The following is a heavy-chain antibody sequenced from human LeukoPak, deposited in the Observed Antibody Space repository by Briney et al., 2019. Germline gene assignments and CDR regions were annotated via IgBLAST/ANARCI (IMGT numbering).Heavy chain of an antibody. CDR1: GYTFTGYY. Sequence: ASVKVSCKASGYTFTGYYMHWVRQAPGQGLEWMGWINPNSGGTNYAQKFQGRVTMTRDTSISTAYMELSRLRSDDTAVYYCARDLYCSGGSCSLIIDYRGQGTLVTVSS. CDR3: ARDLYCSGGSCSLIIDY. J-gene: IGHJ4*02. V-gene: IGHV1-2*02. D-gene: IGHD2-15*01. CDR2: INPNSGGT.